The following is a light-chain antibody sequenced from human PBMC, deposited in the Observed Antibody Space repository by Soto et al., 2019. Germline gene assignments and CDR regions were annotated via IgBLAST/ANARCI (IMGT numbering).Light chain of an antibody. V-gene: IGKV3-15*01. J-gene: IGKJ5*01. Sequence: EIVMTQSPSTLSVSPGERATLSCRASQSVDTNLAWYQQKLGQAPRLLVCGASTRATGIPARFSGSGSGTEFTLTISSLEPEDFAVYYCQQRSNLPITFGQGTRLEIK. CDR1: QSVDTN. CDR3: QQRSNLPIT. CDR2: GAS.